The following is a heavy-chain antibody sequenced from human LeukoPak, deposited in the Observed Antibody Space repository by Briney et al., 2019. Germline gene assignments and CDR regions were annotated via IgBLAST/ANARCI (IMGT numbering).Heavy chain of an antibody. V-gene: IGHV4-61*02. CDR3: ARPFIRVVAATVYPS. J-gene: IGHJ4*02. CDR1: GDSISSGDFY. CDR2: IYTSGTT. D-gene: IGHD2-15*01. Sequence: SETLSLTCTVSGDSISSGDFYWSWIRQPAGKGLEWIGRIYTSGTTNYNPSLRSRVTTSVDTSKNQFSLKLSSVTAADTAVYYCARPFIRVVAATVYPSWGQGTLVTVSS.